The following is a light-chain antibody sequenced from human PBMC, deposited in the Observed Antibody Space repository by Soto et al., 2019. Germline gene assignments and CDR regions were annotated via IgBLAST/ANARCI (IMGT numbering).Light chain of an antibody. CDR2: DTS. CDR1: QILTNSY. Sequence: GNKATINSTVSQILTNSYIAWYQVKPGQAPRLLIYDTSSRATGIPDSFSVSGSGTDFTLTITSLEPEDFGAYYCQLRDSSPPPFAQGTKVDVK. CDR3: QLRDSSPPP. J-gene: IGKJ1*01. V-gene: IGKV3D-20*02.